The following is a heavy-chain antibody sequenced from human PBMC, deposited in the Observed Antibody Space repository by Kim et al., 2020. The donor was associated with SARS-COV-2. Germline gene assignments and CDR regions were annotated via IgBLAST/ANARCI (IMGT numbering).Heavy chain of an antibody. Sequence: SETLSLTCAVYGGSFSGYYWSWIRQPPGKGLEWIGEINHSGSTNYNPSLKSRVTISVDTSKNQFSLKLSSVTAADTAVYYCARGGYYDSSGYSPHHYYYYGMDVWGQGTTVTVSS. CDR1: GGSFSGYY. CDR2: INHSGST. CDR3: ARGGYYDSSGYSPHHYYYYGMDV. J-gene: IGHJ6*02. D-gene: IGHD3-22*01. V-gene: IGHV4-34*01.